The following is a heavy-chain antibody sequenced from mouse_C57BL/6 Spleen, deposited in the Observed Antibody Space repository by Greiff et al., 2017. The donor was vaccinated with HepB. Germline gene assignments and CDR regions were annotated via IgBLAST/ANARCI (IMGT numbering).Heavy chain of an antibody. CDR1: GFTFTDYY. V-gene: IGHV7-3*01. CDR2: IRNKANGYTT. CDR3: ARYRFTTVVATDAMDY. J-gene: IGHJ4*01. Sequence: EVKLQESGGGLVQPGGSLSLSCAASGFTFTDYYMSWVRQPPGKALEWLGFIRNKANGYTTEYSASVKGRFTISRDNSQSILYLQMNALRAEDSATYYCARYRFTTVVATDAMDYWGQGTSVTVSS. D-gene: IGHD1-1*01.